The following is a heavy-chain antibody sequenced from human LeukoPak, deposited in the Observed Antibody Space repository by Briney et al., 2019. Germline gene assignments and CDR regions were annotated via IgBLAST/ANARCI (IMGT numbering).Heavy chain of an antibody. Sequence: PSETLSLTCTVSGGSISSYYWSWIRQPPGKGLEWIGYIYYSGSTNYNPSLKSRVTISVDTSKNQFSLKLSSVTAADTAVYYCAGRYSSSWYGYWGQGTLVTVSS. CDR3: AGRYSSSWYGY. D-gene: IGHD6-13*01. CDR2: IYYSGST. V-gene: IGHV4-59*01. J-gene: IGHJ4*02. CDR1: GGSISSYY.